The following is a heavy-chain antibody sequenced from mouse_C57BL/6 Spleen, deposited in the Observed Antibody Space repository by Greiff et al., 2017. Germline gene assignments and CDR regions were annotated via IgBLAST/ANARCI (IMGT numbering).Heavy chain of an antibody. CDR3: ARQRDIVTSYYFDY. D-gene: IGHD2-5*01. CDR2: ISSGGSYT. Sequence: EVKLMESGGDLVKPGGSLKLSCAASGFTFSSYGMSWVRQTPDKRLEWVATISSGGSYTYYPDSVKGRFTISRDNAKNTLYLQMSSLKSEDTAMYYCARQRDIVTSYYFDYWGQGTTLTVSS. CDR1: GFTFSSYG. V-gene: IGHV5-6*01. J-gene: IGHJ2*01.